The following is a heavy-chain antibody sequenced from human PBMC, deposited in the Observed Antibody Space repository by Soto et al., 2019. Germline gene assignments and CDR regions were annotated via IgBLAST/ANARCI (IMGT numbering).Heavy chain of an antibody. V-gene: IGHV3-7*01. D-gene: IGHD3-22*01. CDR1: GFTFSSYW. CDR2: IKPDGSEE. CDR3: VREIASRL. Sequence: EVQLVESGGGLVQPGGSLRLSCAASGFTFSSYWMTWARQAPGKGLEWVANIKPDGSEECYVDSVKGRFIVSRDNAENSRYLQMNSLRAEDTAIYYCVREIASRLWGKGTAVTVSS. J-gene: IGHJ6*04.